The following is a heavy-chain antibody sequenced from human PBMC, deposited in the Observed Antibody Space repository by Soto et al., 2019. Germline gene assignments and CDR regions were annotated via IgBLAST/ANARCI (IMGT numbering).Heavy chain of an antibody. D-gene: IGHD3-10*01. J-gene: IGHJ6*02. CDR3: ARDQGEGYYYYGMDV. Sequence: GGSLRLSCAASGFMFSDYAMDWVRQGPGKGLEWVSYFSRTDNTVQYADSVKGRFIISRDNVANSLYLQRHSRRAEDTSVYYCARDQGEGYYYYGMDVWGQGTTVTVSS. CDR2: FSRTDNTV. CDR1: GFMFSDYA. V-gene: IGHV3-48*03.